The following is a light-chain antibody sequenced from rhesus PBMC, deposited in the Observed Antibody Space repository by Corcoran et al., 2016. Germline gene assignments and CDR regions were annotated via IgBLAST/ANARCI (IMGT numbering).Light chain of an antibody. V-gene: IGKV3-40*01. Sequence: EIVMTQSPGTLSLSPGETATLSCRASRSVGSYLAWFQQKPGQAPKLLVHSESLRATGIPERFSGSGSGTDFTLTITNLEPEDVGIYHCQQYNDLVHSFGQGTKVEIK. CDR3: QQYNDLVHS. J-gene: IGKJ2*01. CDR2: SES. CDR1: RSVGSY.